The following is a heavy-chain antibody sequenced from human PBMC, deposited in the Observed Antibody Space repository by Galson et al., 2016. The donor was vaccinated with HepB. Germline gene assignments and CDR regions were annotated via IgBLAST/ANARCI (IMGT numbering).Heavy chain of an antibody. J-gene: IGHJ6*02. D-gene: IGHD5/OR15-5a*01. CDR2: INWDGTNV. CDR3: AKARGIYCPTGGYPLEHYYYGMDV. Sequence: SLRLSCAASGFTIDDYTVHWVRHLPGKGLEWVSLINWDGTNVYYAESVRGRFTISRDNSINYSYLEMSSLRPEDAALYFCAKARGIYCPTGGYPLEHYYYGMDVWGHGTSVTVSS. V-gene: IGHV3-43*01. CDR1: GFTIDDYT.